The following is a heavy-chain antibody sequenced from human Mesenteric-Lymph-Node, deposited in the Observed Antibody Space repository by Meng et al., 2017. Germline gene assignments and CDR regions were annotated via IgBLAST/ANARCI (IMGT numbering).Heavy chain of an antibody. J-gene: IGHJ4*02. V-gene: IGHV3-48*03. CDR3: AREDKGDYDY. Sequence: GESLKISCAASGFTFSSYEMNWVRQVPGKGLEWVSYISSSGNTIDYADSVKGRFTISRDNSKNTLYLQMGSLRSEDTAVYYCAREDKGDYDYWGQGTLVTVSS. D-gene: IGHD2-21*01. CDR1: GFTFSSYE. CDR2: ISSSGNTI.